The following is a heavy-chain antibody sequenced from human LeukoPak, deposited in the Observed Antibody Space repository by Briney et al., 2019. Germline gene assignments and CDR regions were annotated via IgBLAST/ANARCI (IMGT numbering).Heavy chain of an antibody. CDR1: GFTFSSYS. CDR2: ISSSSSYI. V-gene: IGHV3-21*01. D-gene: IGHD3-10*01. CDR3: ARAGGSGSSTSFDY. J-gene: IGHJ4*02. Sequence: GGSLRLPCAASGFTFSSYSMNWVRQAPGKGLEWVSSISSSSSYIYYADSVKGRFTISRDNAKNSLYLQMNSLRAEDTAVYYCARAGGSGSSTSFDYWGQGTLVTVSS.